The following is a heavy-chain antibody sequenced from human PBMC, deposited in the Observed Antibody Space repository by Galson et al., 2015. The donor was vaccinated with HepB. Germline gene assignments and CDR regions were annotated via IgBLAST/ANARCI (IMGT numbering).Heavy chain of an antibody. CDR1: GFTFSSYA. V-gene: IGHV3-30*04. Sequence: SLRLSCAASGFTFSSYAMHWVRQAPGKGLEWVAIISYDGNNKYYADSVKGRFTISRDNSKNTLYLQMNSLRAEDTAVYYCVRDRGGSYYAFAFDIWGQGTMVTVSS. CDR3: VRDRGGSYYAFAFDI. J-gene: IGHJ3*02. D-gene: IGHD1-26*01. CDR2: ISYDGNNK.